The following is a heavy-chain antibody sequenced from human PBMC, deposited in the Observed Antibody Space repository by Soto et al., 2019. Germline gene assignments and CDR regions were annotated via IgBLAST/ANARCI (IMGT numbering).Heavy chain of an antibody. CDR1: GYTFTSYG. D-gene: IGHD1-26*01. CDR3: ARDSAQWELPDFDY. CDR2: ISAYNGNT. Sequence: GASVKVSCKASGYTFTSYGISWVRQAPGQGLEWMGWISAYNGNTNYARKLQGRVTMTTDTSTSTAYMELRSLRSDDTAVYYCARDSAQWELPDFDYWGQGTLVTVSS. V-gene: IGHV1-18*01. J-gene: IGHJ4*02.